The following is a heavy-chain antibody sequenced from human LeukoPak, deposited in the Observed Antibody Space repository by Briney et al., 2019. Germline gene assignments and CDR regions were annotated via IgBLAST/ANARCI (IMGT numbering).Heavy chain of an antibody. Sequence: GGSLRLSCAASGFTFSSYWMHWVRQAPGKGLVWVSHINSDGSSTSYADSVKGRFTFSRDNAKNTLYLQMSNLRAEDTAVYFCARGGGLDVWGQGATVTVSS. V-gene: IGHV3-74*01. CDR1: GFTFSSYW. CDR2: INSDGSST. CDR3: ARGGGLDV. D-gene: IGHD3-16*01. J-gene: IGHJ6*02.